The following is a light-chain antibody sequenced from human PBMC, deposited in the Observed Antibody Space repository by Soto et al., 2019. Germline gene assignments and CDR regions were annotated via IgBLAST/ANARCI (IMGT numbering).Light chain of an antibody. CDR1: SSDVGGYDY. J-gene: IGLJ1*01. Sequence: QSALTQPRSVSGSPGQSVTISCTGTSSDVGGYDYVSWYRQHPGEAPRLMIYRVSKRPSGVPDRFSGSKSGNTASLTISGLQAEDRADYYCCSYAGYTNFVFGSGTKLTVL. CDR3: CSYAGYTNFV. V-gene: IGLV2-11*01. CDR2: RVS.